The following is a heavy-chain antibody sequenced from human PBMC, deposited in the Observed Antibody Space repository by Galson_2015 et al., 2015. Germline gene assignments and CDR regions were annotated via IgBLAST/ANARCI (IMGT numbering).Heavy chain of an antibody. J-gene: IGHJ4*02. Sequence: SLRLSCAASGFTFSNYAMTWVRQAPGKGLECVSAISGSGVSTYIANSVKGRFTISRDNSKNILYLQMNSLRAEDTAMYYCAKDSGSLGLREVFDYWGQGTLVTVSS. V-gene: IGHV3-23*01. CDR1: GFTFSNYA. CDR2: ISGSGVST. D-gene: IGHD3-10*01. CDR3: AKDSGSLGLREVFDY.